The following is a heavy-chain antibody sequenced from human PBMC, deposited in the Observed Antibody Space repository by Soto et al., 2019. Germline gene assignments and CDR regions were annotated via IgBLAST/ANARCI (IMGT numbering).Heavy chain of an antibody. V-gene: IGHV3-11*01. D-gene: IGHD2-2*01. J-gene: IGHJ6*03. CDR1: GFTFSDHY. CDR3: ARIKIPAAMRGLYYYYMDV. Sequence: QVQLVESGGGLVKPGGSLRLSCAVSGFTFSDHYMSWIRQAAGMGLEWVSYISSSGSTIYYGDSVKGRFTISRDNAKNSLYLKMNSLRAEDTAIYYCARIKIPAAMRGLYYYYMDVWGKGTTVTVSS. CDR2: ISSSGSTI.